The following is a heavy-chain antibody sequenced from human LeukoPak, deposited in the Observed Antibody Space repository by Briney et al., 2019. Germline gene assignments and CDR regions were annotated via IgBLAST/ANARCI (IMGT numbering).Heavy chain of an antibody. CDR2: VKSKSDGETT. CDR1: KFTFSHYG. D-gene: IGHD2-21*02. J-gene: IGHJ4*02. Sequence: PGGSLRLSCTASKFTFSHYGMQWVRQAPGKGLEWVGRVKSKSDGETTDYAAPVKGRFFISRDDSKNTLYLQMNSLRTEDTAVYYCTTAEAYCGGDCYRSLDYWGQGTLVTVSS. CDR3: TTAEAYCGGDCYRSLDY. V-gene: IGHV3-15*01.